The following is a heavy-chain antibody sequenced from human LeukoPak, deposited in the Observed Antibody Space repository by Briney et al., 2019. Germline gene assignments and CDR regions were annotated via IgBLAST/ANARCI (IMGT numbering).Heavy chain of an antibody. D-gene: IGHD2-2*01. CDR2: IYYSGST. V-gene: IGHV4-39*07. Sequence: SETLSLTCTVSGGSISSSSCYWGWIRQPPGKGLEWIGSIYYSGSTYYNPSLKSRVTMSVDTSKNQFSLKLSSVTAADTAVYYCARASIVVPRFDPWGQGTLVTVSS. CDR3: ARASIVVPRFDP. CDR1: GGSISSSSCY. J-gene: IGHJ5*02.